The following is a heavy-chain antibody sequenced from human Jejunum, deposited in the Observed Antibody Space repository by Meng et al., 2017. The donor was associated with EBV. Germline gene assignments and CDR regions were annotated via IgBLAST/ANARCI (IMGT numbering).Heavy chain of an antibody. CDR2: INENGRTT. CDR1: GLTFSTYW. V-gene: IGHV3-74*01. J-gene: IGHJ4*02. D-gene: IGHD6-25*01. Sequence: HLVGPGGALFQPGGFRRLSCAASGLTFSTYWMHWVRQAPGKGLVWISRINENGRTTTYADSVRGRFTISRDNTKNTLYLQMNSLRAEDTAVYFCSRDLAGSYDDWGQGTLITVSS. CDR3: SRDLAGSYDD.